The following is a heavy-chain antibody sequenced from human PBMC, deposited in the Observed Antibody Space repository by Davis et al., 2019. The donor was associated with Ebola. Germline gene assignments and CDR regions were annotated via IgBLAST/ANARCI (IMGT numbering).Heavy chain of an antibody. CDR3: ARGLGYDFWSGYHYGMDV. V-gene: IGHV1-2*02. CDR1: GYTFTGYY. CDR2: INPNSGGT. Sequence: ASVKVSCKASGYTFTGYYMHWVRQAPGQGLEWMGWINPNSGGTNYAQKLQGRVTMTTDTSTSTAYMELRSLRSDDTAVYYCARGLGYDFWSGYHYGMDVWGQGTTVTVSS. J-gene: IGHJ6*02. D-gene: IGHD3-3*01.